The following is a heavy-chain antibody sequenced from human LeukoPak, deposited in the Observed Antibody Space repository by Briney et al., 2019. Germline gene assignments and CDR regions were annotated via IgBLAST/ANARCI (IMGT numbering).Heavy chain of an antibody. CDR1: GGSISSYY. D-gene: IGHD1-26*01. Sequence: SETLSLTCTVSGGSISSYYWNWIRQPPGKGLEWIGYIYYSGSTNYNPSLKSRVTISVDTSKNQFSLKLSSVTAADTAVYYCATRSGSYSGFAFDIWGQGTMATVSS. CDR2: IYYSGST. J-gene: IGHJ3*02. V-gene: IGHV4-59*01. CDR3: ATRSGSYSGFAFDI.